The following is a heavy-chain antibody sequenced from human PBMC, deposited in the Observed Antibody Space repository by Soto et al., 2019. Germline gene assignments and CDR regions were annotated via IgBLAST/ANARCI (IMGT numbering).Heavy chain of an antibody. J-gene: IGHJ6*02. Sequence: SVKVSCKASGGTFSSYAISWVRQAPGQGLEWMGGITPIFGTANYAQKFQGRVTITADESTSTAYMELSSLRSEDTAVYYCARDPGWLRFESSYYYGMDVWGQGTTVTVSS. CDR2: ITPIFGTA. D-gene: IGHD5-12*01. CDR1: GGTFSSYA. CDR3: ARDPGWLRFESSYYYGMDV. V-gene: IGHV1-69*13.